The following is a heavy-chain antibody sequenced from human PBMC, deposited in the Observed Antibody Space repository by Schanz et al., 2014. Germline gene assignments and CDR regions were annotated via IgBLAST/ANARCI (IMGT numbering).Heavy chain of an antibody. J-gene: IGHJ6*03. CDR1: GFAFNNYG. D-gene: IGHD6-19*01. V-gene: IGHV3-33*01. CDR2: IWYDGNNK. Sequence: QVQLVESGGGVVRPGGSLRLSCAASGFAFNNYGMHWVRQAPGKGLEWVAIIWYDGNNKKYADSVKGRFTISRDNFKNTLFLQMNSLRAEDTAVYYCARDHQWLARYYMDVWGKGTTVTVSS. CDR3: ARDHQWLARYYMDV.